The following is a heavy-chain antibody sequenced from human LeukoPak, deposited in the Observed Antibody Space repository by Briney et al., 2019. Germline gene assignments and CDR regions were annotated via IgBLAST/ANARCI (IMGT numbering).Heavy chain of an antibody. Sequence: PSETLSLTCTVSGGSISNSPYYWAWIRQPPGKGLEWIGTIYYSGTTYYNPSLKSRVTISVDTSKNQFSLQLSSVTAADTAVYYCARQGCNTPDCFFKRAFDIWGQGTMVTVSS. V-gene: IGHV4-39*01. D-gene: IGHD2-21*02. J-gene: IGHJ3*02. CDR2: IYYSGTT. CDR1: GGSISNSPYY. CDR3: ARQGCNTPDCFFKRAFDI.